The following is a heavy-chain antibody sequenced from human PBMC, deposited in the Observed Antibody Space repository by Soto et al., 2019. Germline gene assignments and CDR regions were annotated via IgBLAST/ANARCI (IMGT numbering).Heavy chain of an antibody. D-gene: IGHD3-22*01. CDR1: GFTFSSYW. V-gene: IGHV3-74*01. CDR3: ARDENYLDSSGYFYQFDY. Sequence: AGGSLRLSCAASGFTFSSYWMHWVRQAPGKGLVWVSRVNSDGSSTSYADSVKGRFTISRDNAKNTLYLQMNSLRAEDTAVYYCARDENYLDSSGYFYQFDYWGQGTLVTVSS. J-gene: IGHJ4*02. CDR2: VNSDGSST.